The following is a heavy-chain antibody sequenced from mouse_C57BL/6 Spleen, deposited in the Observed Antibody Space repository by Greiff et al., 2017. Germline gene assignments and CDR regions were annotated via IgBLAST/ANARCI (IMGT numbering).Heavy chain of an antibody. Sequence: VHVKQSGPELVKPGASVKISCKASGYSFTDYNMNWVKQSNGKSLEWIGVINPNYGTTSYNQKFKGKATLTVDQSSSTAYMQLNSLTSEDSAVYYCARLGGNPWYFDVWGTGTTVTFSS. J-gene: IGHJ1*03. CDR2: INPNYGTT. D-gene: IGHD1-1*02. CDR3: ARLGGNPWYFDV. CDR1: GYSFTDYN. V-gene: IGHV1-39*01.